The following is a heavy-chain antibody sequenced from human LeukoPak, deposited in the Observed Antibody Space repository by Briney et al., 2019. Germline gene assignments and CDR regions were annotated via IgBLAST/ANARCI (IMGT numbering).Heavy chain of an antibody. CDR3: ARESIAVAGAPFDY. CDR2: ISSGSTI. Sequence: GGSLRLSCAASGFTFSSYEMNWARQAPGKGLEWVSYISSGSTIYDADSVKGRFTISRDNAKNSLYLQMNSLRAEDTAVYYCARESIAVAGAPFDYWGQGTLVTVSS. J-gene: IGHJ4*02. D-gene: IGHD6-19*01. CDR1: GFTFSSYE. V-gene: IGHV3-48*03.